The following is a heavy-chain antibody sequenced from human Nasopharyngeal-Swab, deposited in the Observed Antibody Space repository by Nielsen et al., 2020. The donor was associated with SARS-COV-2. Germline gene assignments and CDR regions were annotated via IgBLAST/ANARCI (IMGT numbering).Heavy chain of an antibody. CDR2: IRSKAYGGTT. Sequence: GGSPRLSCTASGFTFGDYAMSWVRQAPGKGLEWVGFIRSKAYGGTTEYAASVKGRFTISRDDSKSIAYLQMNSLKTEDTAVYYCTRATSGSYYYDSSGIYYYGMDVWGQGTTVTVSS. CDR1: GFTFGDYA. D-gene: IGHD3-22*01. CDR3: TRATSGSYYYDSSGIYYYGMDV. V-gene: IGHV3-49*04. J-gene: IGHJ6*02.